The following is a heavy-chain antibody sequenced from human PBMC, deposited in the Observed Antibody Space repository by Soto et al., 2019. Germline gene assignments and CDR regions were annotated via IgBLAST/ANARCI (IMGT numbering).Heavy chain of an antibody. Sequence: QVRLQESGPGLVKPSGTLSLTCLVSGGSMSSPNWWTWVRQAPVKGLEWIAEIHHSGATNYSPSLNSRAVIAIDKSNNQFSLQLTYVTAADTAVYYCATGSPYYYGSGGMWDSWGRGALVTVSS. J-gene: IGHJ4*02. D-gene: IGHD3-10*01. V-gene: IGHV4-4*02. CDR1: GGSMSSPNW. CDR2: IHHSGAT. CDR3: ATGSPYYYGSGGMWDS.